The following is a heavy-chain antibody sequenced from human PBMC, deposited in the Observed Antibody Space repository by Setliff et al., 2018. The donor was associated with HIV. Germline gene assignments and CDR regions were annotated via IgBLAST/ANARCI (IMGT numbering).Heavy chain of an antibody. CDR3: ARDDSNYRQHGMDV. J-gene: IGHJ6*02. CDR2: IGTGSTI. V-gene: IGHV3-48*03. D-gene: IGHD4-4*01. CDR1: GFIFSNHD. Sequence: GGSLRLSCEASGFIFSNHDFHWVRQAAAKGLEWVAAIGTGSTIYYADSVKGRFTISRDNAKNSLYLQMNSLRAEDTAVYYCARDDSNYRQHGMDVWGQGTTVTVSS.